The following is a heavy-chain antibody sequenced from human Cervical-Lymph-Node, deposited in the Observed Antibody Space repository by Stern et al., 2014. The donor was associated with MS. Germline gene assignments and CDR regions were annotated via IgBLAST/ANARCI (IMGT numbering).Heavy chain of an antibody. Sequence: QVQLQQWGAGLLKPSETLSLTCAVYGGSFSGYYWSWIRQPPGKGLEWLGEINHSGSTNYKTSLKSRVTISVDTSKNQFPLKLSSVTAADTAVYYCARGQRRFGLPTNYWGQGTLVTVSS. V-gene: IGHV4-34*01. CDR2: INHSGST. CDR3: ARGQRRFGLPTNY. CDR1: GGSFSGYY. D-gene: IGHD3-10*01. J-gene: IGHJ4*02.